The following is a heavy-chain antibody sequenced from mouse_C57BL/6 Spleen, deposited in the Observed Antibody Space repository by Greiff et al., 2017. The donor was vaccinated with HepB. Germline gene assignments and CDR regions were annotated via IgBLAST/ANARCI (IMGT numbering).Heavy chain of an antibody. V-gene: IGHV1-81*01. J-gene: IGHJ3*01. CDR3: ARSREFDAWFAY. CDR2: IYPRSGNT. CDR1: GYTFTSYG. D-gene: IGHD2-3*01. Sequence: VQGVESGAELARPGASVKLSCKASGYTFTSYGISWVKQRTGQGLEWIGEIYPRSGNTYYNEKFKGKATLTADKSSSTAYMELRSLTSEDSAVYFCARSREFDAWFAYWGQGTLVTVSA.